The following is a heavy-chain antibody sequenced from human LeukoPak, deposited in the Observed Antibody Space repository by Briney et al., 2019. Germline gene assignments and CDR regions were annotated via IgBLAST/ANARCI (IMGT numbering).Heavy chain of an antibody. CDR1: GFTFSAFA. Sequence: GGSLRLSCAASGFTFSAFAMTWVRQAPGKGLEWVSTITSDGDNTYSADSVKGRITFSRDNSKNTLSLQLRSLRAEDTAVYYCAKDLSYTSGSNDYWGQGTLVTVSS. J-gene: IGHJ4*02. CDR2: ITSDGDNT. D-gene: IGHD6-19*01. V-gene: IGHV3-23*01. CDR3: AKDLSYTSGSNDY.